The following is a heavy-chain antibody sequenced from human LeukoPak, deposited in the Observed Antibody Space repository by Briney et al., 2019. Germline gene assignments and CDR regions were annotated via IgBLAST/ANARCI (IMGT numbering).Heavy chain of an antibody. CDR3: AKYYDFWSGYSQHYYYMDV. CDR2: ISASGDRT. Sequence: PGGSLRLSCAASGFTFSNYAMTWVRQAPGKGLEWVSSISASGDRTYYTESVKGRFTVSRDNSKNTLYLQMNSLRAEDTAVYYCAKYYDFWSGYSQHYYYMDVWGKGTTVTVSS. J-gene: IGHJ6*03. V-gene: IGHV3-23*01. CDR1: GFTFSNYA. D-gene: IGHD3-3*01.